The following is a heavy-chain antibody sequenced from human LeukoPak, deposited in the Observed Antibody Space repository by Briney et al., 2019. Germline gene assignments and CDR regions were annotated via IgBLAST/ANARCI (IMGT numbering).Heavy chain of an antibody. D-gene: IGHD3-10*01. J-gene: IGHJ5*02. CDR1: GGSFSGYY. Sequence: SETLSLTCAVYGGSFSGYYWSWIRQPPGKGLEWIGEINHSGSTNYNPSLKSRVTISVDTSKNQFSLKLSSVTAADTAVYYCARFAYYYGSGSYGWRKWFDPWGQGTLVTVSS. CDR3: ARFAYYYGSGSYGWRKWFDP. V-gene: IGHV4-34*01. CDR2: INHSGST.